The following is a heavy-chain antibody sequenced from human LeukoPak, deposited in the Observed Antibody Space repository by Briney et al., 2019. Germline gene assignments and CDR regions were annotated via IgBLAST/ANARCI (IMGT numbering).Heavy chain of an antibody. CDR3: EKDGGGGSSYFDY. D-gene: IGHD2-15*01. V-gene: IGHV3-30*18. J-gene: IGHJ4*02. Sequence: GGSLRLSCGASGFTFSSSGMHWVRQAPGKGLEWVAVLSYDGRNSQYVDSVKGRFTISRDNSKNTLYLQMNSLRIEDTAVYYCEKDGGGGSSYFDYWGQGTLVTVSA. CDR2: LSYDGRNS. CDR1: GFTFSSSG.